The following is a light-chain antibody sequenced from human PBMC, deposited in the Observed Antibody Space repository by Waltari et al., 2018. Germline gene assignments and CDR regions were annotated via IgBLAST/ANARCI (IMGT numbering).Light chain of an antibody. V-gene: IGLV2-23*02. J-gene: IGLJ2*01. CDR2: DVN. CDR1: GNHVWSYNL. Sequence: QSALTQPASVSGSLGQSVTISCTGSGNHVWSYNLVSWYQQSPGKAPKLIIYDVNKGPSGVSHRFSGSKSGDTASLTISGLQADDAATYYCCSHGGLGTLIFGGGTKLTVL. CDR3: CSHGGLGTLI.